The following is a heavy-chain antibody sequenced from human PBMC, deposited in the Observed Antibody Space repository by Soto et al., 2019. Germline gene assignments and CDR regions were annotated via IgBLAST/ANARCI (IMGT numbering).Heavy chain of an antibody. CDR1: GFTFIKSP. CDR3: ASRRGDGYFEY. CDR2: ISSDGSSK. V-gene: IGHV3-30-3*01. Sequence: QVQLVESGGGVVQPGTSLRLSCAASGFTFIKSPMYWVRQAPGKGLEWVAFISSDGSSKYYADSVKGLFTIFRDNSRNTLYLQMNSLRPDDTAVYYCASRRGDGYFEYWGQGTLVTVSS. D-gene: IGHD2-21*01. J-gene: IGHJ4*02.